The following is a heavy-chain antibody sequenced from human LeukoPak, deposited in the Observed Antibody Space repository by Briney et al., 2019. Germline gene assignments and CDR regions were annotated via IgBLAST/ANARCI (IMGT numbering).Heavy chain of an antibody. CDR1: GFTFSSYA. Sequence: GGSLRLSCAASGFTFSSYAMHWVRQAPGKGLEWVAVISYDGSNKYYADSVKGRFTISRDNSKNTLYLQMNSLRAEDTAVYYCARGEVGATLRYWGQGTLVTVSS. CDR2: ISYDGSNK. V-gene: IGHV3-30-3*01. J-gene: IGHJ4*02. CDR3: ARGEVGATLRY. D-gene: IGHD1-26*01.